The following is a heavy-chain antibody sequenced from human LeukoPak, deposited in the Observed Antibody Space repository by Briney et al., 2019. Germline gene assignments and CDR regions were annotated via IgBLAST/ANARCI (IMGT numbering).Heavy chain of an antibody. CDR1: GGTFISYA. D-gene: IGHD3-22*01. CDR2: IIPIFGTA. Sequence: SVKVSCKASGGTFISYAISWVRQAPGQGLEWMGGIIPIFGTANYAQKFQGRVTITADESTSTAYMELSSLRSEDTAVYYSARGPPPDYYDSSGYYIFDYWGQGTLVTVSS. CDR3: ARGPPPDYYDSSGYYIFDY. V-gene: IGHV1-69*13. J-gene: IGHJ4*02.